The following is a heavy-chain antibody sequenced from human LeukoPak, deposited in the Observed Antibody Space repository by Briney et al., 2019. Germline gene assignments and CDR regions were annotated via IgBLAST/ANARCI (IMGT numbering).Heavy chain of an antibody. CDR3: ARKYQLPPRHDAFDI. V-gene: IGHV6-1*01. D-gene: IGHD2-2*01. CDR1: GDSVSRNSAA. CDR2: TYYRSKWYN. J-gene: IGHJ3*02. Sequence: SQTLSLTCAISGDSVSRNSAAWNWIRQSPSGGLEWLGRTYYRSKWYNDYAVSVKSRITINPDTSKNQFSLQLNSVTPEDTAVYYCARKYQLPPRHDAFDIWGQGTMVTVSS.